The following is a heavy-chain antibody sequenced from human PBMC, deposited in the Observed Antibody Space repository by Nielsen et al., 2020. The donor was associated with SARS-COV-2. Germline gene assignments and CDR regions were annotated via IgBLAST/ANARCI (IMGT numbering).Heavy chain of an antibody. V-gene: IGHV3-7*03. CDR2: TKQDGSEK. Sequence: GESLKISCAASGFTFSSYWMSWVRQAPGKGLEWVANTKQDGSEKYYVDSVKGRFTISRDNAKNSLYLQMNSLRAEDTAVYYCARDSNYDFWSGYPYFDYWGQGTLVTVSS. CDR1: GFTFSSYW. D-gene: IGHD3-3*01. J-gene: IGHJ4*02. CDR3: ARDSNYDFWSGYPYFDY.